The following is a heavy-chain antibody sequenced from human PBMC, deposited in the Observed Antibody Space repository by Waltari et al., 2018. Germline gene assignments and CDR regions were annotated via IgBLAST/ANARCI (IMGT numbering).Heavy chain of an antibody. D-gene: IGHD2-15*01. CDR1: GFTFSSYG. CDR2: IRYDGSNK. Sequence: QVQLVESGGGVVQPGGSLRLSCAASGFTFSSYGMHWVRQAPGKGLGWVAFIRYDGSNKYYADSVKGRFTTARDNSKNPLYLQMNSLRAEDTAVYYCAKRAGCSGGSCYSAGAFDIWGQGTMVTVSS. J-gene: IGHJ3*02. CDR3: AKRAGCSGGSCYSAGAFDI. V-gene: IGHV3-30*02.